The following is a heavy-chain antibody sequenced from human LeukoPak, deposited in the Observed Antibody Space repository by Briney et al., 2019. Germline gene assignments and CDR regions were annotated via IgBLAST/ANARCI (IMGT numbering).Heavy chain of an antibody. CDR2: INPNGDT. V-gene: IGHV1-46*04. CDR3: GRERLGAVGRGGIDF. J-gene: IGHJ4*02. D-gene: IGHD6-13*01. Sequence: ASVKASSKLSVFTPTREDMNSVRLAPGQGPEWLGIINPNGDTVYAQKLQRRVTMTRDPSTGTVYMELSSLRSEDTAVYYCGRERLGAVGRGGIDFWGQGSQVTVSS. CDR1: VFTPTRED.